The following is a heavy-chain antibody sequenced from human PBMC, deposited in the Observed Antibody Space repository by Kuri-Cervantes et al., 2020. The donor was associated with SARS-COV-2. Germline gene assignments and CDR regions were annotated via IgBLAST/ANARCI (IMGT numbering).Heavy chain of an antibody. Sequence: GESLKISCAASGFTFSSYGMHWVRQAPGKGLEWVAVIWYDGSNKYYADSVMGRFTISRDNSKNTLYLQMNSLRAADTAVYYCAGDTVRGVIRYYFDYWGRGTLVTVSS. CDR1: GFTFSSYG. V-gene: IGHV3-33*08. CDR3: AGDTVRGVIRYYFDY. CDR2: IWYDGSNK. J-gene: IGHJ4*02. D-gene: IGHD3-16*02.